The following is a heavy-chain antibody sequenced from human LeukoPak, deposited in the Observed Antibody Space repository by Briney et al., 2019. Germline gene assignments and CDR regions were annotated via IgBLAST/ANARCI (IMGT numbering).Heavy chain of an antibody. D-gene: IGHD4-17*01. CDR3: AKGRAPLTTVSPIDY. Sequence: PGGSLRLSCAASGFTFSSYGMHWVRQAPGKGLEWVAVVSYDGRNKYYADSVKGRFTISRDNSKNTLYLQMNSLRAEDTAVYYCAKGRAPLTTVSPIDYWGQGTLVTVSS. CDR2: VSYDGRNK. J-gene: IGHJ4*02. CDR1: GFTFSSYG. V-gene: IGHV3-30*18.